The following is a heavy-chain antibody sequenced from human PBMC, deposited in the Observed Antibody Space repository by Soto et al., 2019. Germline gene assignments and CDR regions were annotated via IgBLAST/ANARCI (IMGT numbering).Heavy chain of an antibody. V-gene: IGHV3-11*05. J-gene: IGHJ4*02. CDR3: ARGRGAAADYFDF. CDR1: GFTFSDYY. D-gene: IGHD6-13*01. Sequence: GGSLRLSCAVSGFTFSDYYMTWIRQAPGKGLEWVSYISSSTSHTNYADSVKGRFTISRDNAKNSLFLQMNSLRAEDTAVYYCARGRGAAADYFDFWGQRTLVTVSS. CDR2: ISSSTSHT.